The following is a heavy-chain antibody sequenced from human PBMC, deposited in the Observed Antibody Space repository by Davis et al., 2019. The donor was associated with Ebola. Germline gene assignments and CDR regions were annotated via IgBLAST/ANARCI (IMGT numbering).Heavy chain of an antibody. CDR1: GFTFSSYA. V-gene: IGHV3-23*01. Sequence: GESLKISCAASGFTFSSYAMSWVRQAPGKGLEYVSAISSNGGSTYYADSVKGRFTISRDNAKNSLYLQMNSLRAEDTAVYYCARENSGVTIFARGGQGTLVTVSS. CDR3: ARENSGVTIFAR. J-gene: IGHJ4*02. D-gene: IGHD3-3*01. CDR2: ISSNGGST.